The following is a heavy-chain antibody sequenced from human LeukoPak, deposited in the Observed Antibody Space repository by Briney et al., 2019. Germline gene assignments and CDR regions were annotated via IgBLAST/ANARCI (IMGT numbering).Heavy chain of an antibody. V-gene: IGHV1-2*02. CDR1: GYTFTGYY. J-gene: IGHJ6*02. Sequence: ASVKVSCKASGYTFTGYYMHWVRQAPGQGLEWMGWINPNSGGTNYAQKFQGRVTMTRDTSISTAYMELSRLRSDDTAVYYCARDGQQLVGAYYYYGMDVWGQGTTVTVSS. CDR2: INPNSGGT. CDR3: ARDGQQLVGAYYYYGMDV. D-gene: IGHD6-13*01.